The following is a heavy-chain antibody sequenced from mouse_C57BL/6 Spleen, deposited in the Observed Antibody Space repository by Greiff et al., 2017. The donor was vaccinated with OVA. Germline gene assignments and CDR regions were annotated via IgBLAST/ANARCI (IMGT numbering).Heavy chain of an antibody. Sequence: EVQLQESGGGLVKPGGSLKLSCAAPLFTFSSYAMSWVRQTPEKRLEWVATISDGGSYTYYPDNVKGRFTISRDNAKNNLYLQMSHLKSEDTAMYYCASSYDGYYYYAMDYWGQGTSVTVSS. CDR2: ISDGGSYT. J-gene: IGHJ4*01. CDR1: LFTFSSYA. V-gene: IGHV5-4*01. CDR3: ASSYDGYYYYAMDY. D-gene: IGHD2-3*01.